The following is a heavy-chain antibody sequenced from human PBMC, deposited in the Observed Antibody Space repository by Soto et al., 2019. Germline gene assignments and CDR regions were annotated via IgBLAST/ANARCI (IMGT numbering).Heavy chain of an antibody. J-gene: IGHJ6*02. CDR1: GYTFTSYD. V-gene: IGHV1-8*01. CDR3: ARDGSITGTEGMDV. CDR2: MNPNSGNT. Sequence: ASVKVSCKASGYTFTSYDINWVRQATGQGLEWMGWMNPNSGNTGYAQKFQGRVTMTRNTSISTAYMELSSLRSEDTAVYYCARDGSITGTEGMDVWGQGTTVTVSS. D-gene: IGHD1-20*01.